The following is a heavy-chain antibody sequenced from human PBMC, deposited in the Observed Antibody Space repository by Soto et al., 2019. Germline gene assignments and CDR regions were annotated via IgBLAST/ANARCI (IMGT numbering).Heavy chain of an antibody. D-gene: IGHD4-17*01. V-gene: IGHV4-59*01. CDR1: GGSISSYY. J-gene: IGHJ4*02. CDR3: ARAVATVGQRTFDY. CDR2: IYYSGST. Sequence: SETLSLTCTVSGGSISSYYWSWIRQPPGKGLEWIGYIYYSGSTNYNPSLKSRVTISVDTSKNQFSLKLSSVTAADTAVYYCARAVATVGQRTFDYWGQGTLVTVSS.